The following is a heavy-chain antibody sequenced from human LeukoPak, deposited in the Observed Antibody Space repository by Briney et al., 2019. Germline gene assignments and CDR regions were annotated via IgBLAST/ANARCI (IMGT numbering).Heavy chain of an antibody. Sequence: SETLSLTCTVSGGSISSYYRSWIRQPPGKGLEWIGDIYYSGRTNYKPSLKSRVTILVDTSKNQFSLRLSSVTAADTAVYYCAAVLTEYSSSRGLDFWGQGALVTVSS. CDR3: AAVLTEYSSSRGLDF. CDR1: GGSISSYY. CDR2: IYYSGRT. V-gene: IGHV4-59*01. D-gene: IGHD6-13*01. J-gene: IGHJ4*02.